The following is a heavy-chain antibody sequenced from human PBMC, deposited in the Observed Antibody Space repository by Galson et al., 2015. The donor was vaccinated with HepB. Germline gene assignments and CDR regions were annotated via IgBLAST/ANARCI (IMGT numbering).Heavy chain of an antibody. Sequence: SLRLSCAASGFTFSSYSMNWVRQAPGKGLDWVSSISSSSSYIYYADSVKGRFTISRDNAKDSLYLQMNSLRADDTAVYYCARTPPRYNYDHPWDRIDSWGQGTLVTVSS. J-gene: IGHJ4*02. CDR2: ISSSSSYI. V-gene: IGHV3-21*01. CDR1: GFTFSSYS. D-gene: IGHD5-18*01. CDR3: ARTPPRYNYDHPWDRIDS.